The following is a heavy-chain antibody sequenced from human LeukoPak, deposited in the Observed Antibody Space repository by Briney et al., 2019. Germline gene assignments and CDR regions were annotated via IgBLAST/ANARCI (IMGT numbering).Heavy chain of an antibody. CDR1: GFTFSSYA. J-gene: IGHJ4*02. D-gene: IGHD6-19*01. Sequence: GGSLRLSCAASGFTFSSYAMSWVRQAPGKGLEWVSAISGSGGSTYYADSVKGRFTISRDNSKNTLYLQMNSLRVEDTAVYYCAKVGLDWLVREYYFDYWGQGTLVTVSS. CDR3: AKVGLDWLVREYYFDY. CDR2: ISGSGGST. V-gene: IGHV3-23*01.